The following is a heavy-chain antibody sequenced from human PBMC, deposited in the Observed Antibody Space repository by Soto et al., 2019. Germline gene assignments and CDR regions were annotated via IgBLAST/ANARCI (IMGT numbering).Heavy chain of an antibody. V-gene: IGHV4-34*01. D-gene: IGHD2-21*02. CDR1: GGSFSGYY. Sequence: QVQLQQWGAGLLKPSETLSLTCAVYGGSFSGYYWSWIRQPPGKGLEWIGEINHSGSTNYNPSLKSRVTISVDSSKNQFSLKLSSVTAADTAVYYCARLAYCGGDCYSEIHNPGYYYFDYWGQGTLVTVSS. CDR2: INHSGST. J-gene: IGHJ4*02. CDR3: ARLAYCGGDCYSEIHNPGYYYFDY.